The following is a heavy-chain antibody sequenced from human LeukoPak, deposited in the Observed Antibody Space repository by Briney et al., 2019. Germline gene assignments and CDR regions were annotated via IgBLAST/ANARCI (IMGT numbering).Heavy chain of an antibody. CDR2: ISSSSYI. D-gene: IGHD5-18*01. J-gene: IGHJ4*02. CDR3: ARDRRGYGLDY. Sequence: PGGSLRLSCAASGFTFSSYSMNWVRQAPGKGLEWVSSISSSSYIYYADSVKGRFTISRDNAKNSLYLQMNSLRAEDTAVYYCARDRRGYGLDYWGQGTLVTVSS. V-gene: IGHV3-21*01. CDR1: GFTFSSYS.